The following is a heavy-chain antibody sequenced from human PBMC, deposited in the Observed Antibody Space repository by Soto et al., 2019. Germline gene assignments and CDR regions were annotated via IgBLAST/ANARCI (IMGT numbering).Heavy chain of an antibody. J-gene: IGHJ5*02. Sequence: QVHLVQSGPEVKKPGASVKISCRASGYRFTKYYIHWVRQAPGQGLEWMGVIDPRGGDTTYAQKFQDRVTMTRDLALSTAFLDLASLRSEDTAMYFCASHCSTRCSDWIDPWGQGTLVIVSS. CDR3: ASHCSTRCSDWIDP. CDR1: GYRFTKYY. V-gene: IGHV1-46*03. D-gene: IGHD2-15*01. CDR2: IDPRGGDT.